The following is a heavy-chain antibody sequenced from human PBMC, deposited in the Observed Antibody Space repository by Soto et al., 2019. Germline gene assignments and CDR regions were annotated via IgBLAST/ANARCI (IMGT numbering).Heavy chain of an antibody. Sequence: TLSLTCTVSGGSMRSGGYYGSWFRQHPGKGLEWIGYIYYSGSTYYNPSLKSRVTISVDTSKNQFSLKLSSVTAADTAVYYCARVGSGDSHNAFDIWGQGTMV. J-gene: IGHJ3*02. CDR1: GGSMRSGGYY. D-gene: IGHD3-10*01. V-gene: IGHV4-31*03. CDR3: ARVGSGDSHNAFDI. CDR2: IYYSGST.